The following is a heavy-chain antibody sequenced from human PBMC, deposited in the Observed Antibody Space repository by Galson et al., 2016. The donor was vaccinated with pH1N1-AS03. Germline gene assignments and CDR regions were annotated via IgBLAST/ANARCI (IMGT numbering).Heavy chain of an antibody. J-gene: IGHJ4*02. V-gene: IGHV4-38-2*02. Sequence: ETLSLTCGVSGSSVISGYYWGWIRQPPGKGLEWIGSVYHGGSKFYSPSLKSRVTISLDTSNNQVSLNLNTVTAADTAVYFCVRDNIPAGASDYWGPGTLVTVSS. CDR2: VYHGGSK. D-gene: IGHD6-19*01. CDR3: VRDNIPAGASDY. CDR1: GSSVISGYY.